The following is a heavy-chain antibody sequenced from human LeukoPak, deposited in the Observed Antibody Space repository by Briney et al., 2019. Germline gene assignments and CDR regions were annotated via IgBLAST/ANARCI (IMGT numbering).Heavy chain of an antibody. J-gene: IGHJ4*02. CDR1: GVSISRYY. Sequence: SETLSLTCAVSGVSISRYYWSWIRQPPGKGLEWIGHIYASGSTNYSPSLKSRVTISVDTSKTQFSLKLSSVTAADTAVYYCARQTTFLPAGGPHFDYWGQGTLVTVSS. CDR3: ARQTTFLPAGGPHFDY. V-gene: IGHV4-4*09. D-gene: IGHD3-16*01. CDR2: IYASGST.